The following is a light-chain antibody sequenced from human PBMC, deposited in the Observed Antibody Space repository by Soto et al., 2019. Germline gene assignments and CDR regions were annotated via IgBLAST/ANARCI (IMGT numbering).Light chain of an antibody. J-gene: IGLJ3*02. CDR2: EGD. CDR1: SSDVGGHNL. Sequence: QYVLTQPASVSGSPGQTISIPCSGTSSDVGGHNLVSWYQQYSGKAPKLMIYEGDRRPSGVSNRFSGSKSGNTASLTISGVRTEDEADYYCCSYVGQSVMFGGGTKVTVL. V-gene: IGLV2-23*01. CDR3: CSYVGQSVM.